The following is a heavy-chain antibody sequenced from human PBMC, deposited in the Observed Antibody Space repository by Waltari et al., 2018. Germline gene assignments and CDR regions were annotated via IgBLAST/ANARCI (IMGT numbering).Heavy chain of an antibody. CDR3: AKDLLPTGVFDY. CDR1: GFSFSNYA. Sequence: EVQLLESGGGLVQPGGSLRPSCAASGFSFSNYAMLCARQVPGKGLEWVSAASDSGGSSYYADSVKGRFTISRDNSKNMLYLQMKYLSAEDTALYYCAKDLLPTGVFDYWGQGALVTVSS. CDR2: ASDSGGSS. J-gene: IGHJ4*02. V-gene: IGHV3-23*01. D-gene: IGHD3-10*01.